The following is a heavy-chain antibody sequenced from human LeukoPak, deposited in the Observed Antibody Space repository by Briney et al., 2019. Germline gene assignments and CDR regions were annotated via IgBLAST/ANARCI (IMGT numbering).Heavy chain of an antibody. CDR2: ISYDGSNK. CDR3: ARAPPAHYYDSSGYYGLGAFDI. V-gene: IGHV3-33*05. Sequence: HSGGSLRLSCAASGFTFSSYGMPWVRQAPGKGLEWVAVISYDGSNKYYADSVKGRFTISRDNSKNTLYLQMNSLRAEDTAVYYCARAPPAHYYDSSGYYGLGAFDIWGQGTMVTVSS. D-gene: IGHD3-22*01. CDR1: GFTFSSYG. J-gene: IGHJ3*02.